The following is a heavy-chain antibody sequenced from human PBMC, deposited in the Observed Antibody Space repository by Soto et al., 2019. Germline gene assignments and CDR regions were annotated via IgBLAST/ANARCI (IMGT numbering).Heavy chain of an antibody. CDR2: IIPIFGTA. D-gene: IGHD3-3*01. CDR3: ARGGLYYDFWSGYPGVGMDV. CDR1: VYTITSYG. J-gene: IGHJ6*02. Sequence: ASVKVCCKASVYTITSYGMRWVRQSPRQGLEWMGGIIPIFGTANYAQKFQGRVTITADESTSTAYMELSSLRSEDTAVYYCARGGLYYDFWSGYPGVGMDVWGQGTTVTVSS. V-gene: IGHV1-69*13.